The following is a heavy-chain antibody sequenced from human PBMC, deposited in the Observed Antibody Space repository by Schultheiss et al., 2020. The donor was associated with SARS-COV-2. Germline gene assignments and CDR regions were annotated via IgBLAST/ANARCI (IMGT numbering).Heavy chain of an antibody. CDR3: ARDVFGGAWKVGATRY. D-gene: IGHD1-26*01. V-gene: IGHV1-2*02. CDR1: GYTFTGYY. Sequence: ASVKVSCKASGYTFTGYYMHWVRQAPGQGLEWMGWINPNSGGTNYAQKLQGRVTMTRNTSISTAYMELRSLRSDDTAVYYSARDVFGGAWKVGATRYWGQGALVTVSS. J-gene: IGHJ4*02. CDR2: INPNSGGT.